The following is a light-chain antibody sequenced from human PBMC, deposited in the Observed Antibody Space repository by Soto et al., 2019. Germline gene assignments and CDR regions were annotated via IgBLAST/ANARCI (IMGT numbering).Light chain of an antibody. V-gene: IGKV3-11*01. CDR2: DAS. J-gene: IGKJ2*01. Sequence: EIVLTQSPATLSLSPGERATLSCRASQSVSSYLAWYQQTPGQAPRLLIYDASNRATGIPARFSGSGSGTDCTLTISSLAPEDFAVYYWQQRSNWPPYTFGQGTKLEIK. CDR1: QSVSSY. CDR3: QQRSNWPPYT.